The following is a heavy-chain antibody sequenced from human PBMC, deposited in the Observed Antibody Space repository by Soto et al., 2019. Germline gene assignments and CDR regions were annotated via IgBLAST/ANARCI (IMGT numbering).Heavy chain of an antibody. CDR3: ARVMFYGSGSYYLGY. J-gene: IGHJ4*02. Sequence: QVQLQESGPGLVEPSGTLSLTCAVSGVSVSRSNWLTWIRQSPGKGLEWIGEIYHTGSTKYNPSLKSRFTVLLDKSNNHFFLELTSVTAADTALYYCARVMFYGSGSYYLGYWGQGTLVTVSS. D-gene: IGHD3-10*01. V-gene: IGHV4-4*02. CDR1: GVSVSRSNW. CDR2: IYHTGST.